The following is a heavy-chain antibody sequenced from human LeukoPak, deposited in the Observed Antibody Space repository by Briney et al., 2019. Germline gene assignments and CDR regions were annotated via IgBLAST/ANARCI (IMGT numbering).Heavy chain of an antibody. CDR2: ISGSGGDT. CDR1: GVTFSSYV. Sequence: HPGGSLRLSCEASGVTFSSYVMSWVRQAPGKGPEWVSGISGSGGDTYYADSVKGRFAISRDNSKNTLYLQMNSLRAEDTAVYHCVQEGPRGLAFDIWGQGTKVTVSS. V-gene: IGHV3-23*01. J-gene: IGHJ3*02. CDR3: VQEGPRGLAFDI.